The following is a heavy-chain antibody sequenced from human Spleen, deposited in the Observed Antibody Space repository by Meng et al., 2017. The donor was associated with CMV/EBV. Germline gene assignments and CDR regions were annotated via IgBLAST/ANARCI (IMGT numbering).Heavy chain of an antibody. CDR2: ISSGSSYI. CDR1: GFTFSSYS. Sequence: GESLKISCAASGFTFSSYSMNWVRQAPGKGLEWVSSISSGSSYIYYADSVKGRFTISRDNAKNSLYLQMNSLRAEDTAVYYCASGRSGVADYWGQGTLVTVSS. V-gene: IGHV3-21*01. CDR3: ASGRSGVADY. J-gene: IGHJ4*02. D-gene: IGHD3-10*01.